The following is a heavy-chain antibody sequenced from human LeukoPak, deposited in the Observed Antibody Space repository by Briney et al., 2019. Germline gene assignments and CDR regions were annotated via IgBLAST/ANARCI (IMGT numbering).Heavy chain of an antibody. V-gene: IGHV4-59*08. CDR1: DGSISSYY. CDR3: ARHLSSGRDY. D-gene: IGHD6-19*01. CDR2: IYYSGST. Sequence: SETLSLTCTVSDGSISSYYWSWIRQPPGKGLEWIGYIYYSGSTNYNPSLKSRVTISVDTSKNQFSLKLSSVTAADTAVYYCARHLSSGRDYWGQGTLVTVSS. J-gene: IGHJ4*02.